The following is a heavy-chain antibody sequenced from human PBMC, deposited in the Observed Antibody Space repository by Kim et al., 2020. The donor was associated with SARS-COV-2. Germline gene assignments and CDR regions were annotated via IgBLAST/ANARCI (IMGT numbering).Heavy chain of an antibody. Sequence: SETLSLTCTVSGDSISISGYYWGWIRQPPGKGLEWIGSIFYSGTTYYNPSLKSRVTISVDTSKNHFSLKLTSVTATGAAVYYCARAASSGYRFDYWGQGALVTVSS. V-gene: IGHV4-39*02. CDR3: ARAASSGYRFDY. D-gene: IGHD6-13*01. CDR1: GDSISISGYY. CDR2: IFYSGTT. J-gene: IGHJ4*02.